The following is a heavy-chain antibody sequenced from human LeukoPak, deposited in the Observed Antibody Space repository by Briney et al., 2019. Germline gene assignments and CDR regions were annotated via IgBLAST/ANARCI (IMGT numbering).Heavy chain of an antibody. CDR3: ARGGGRTNLYYYYYMDV. CDR1: GGSFSGYY. CDR2: INHSGST. Sequence: SETLSLTYAVYGGSFSGYYWSWIRQPPGKGLEWIGEINHSGSTNYNPSLKSRVTISVDTSKNQFSLKLSSVTAADTAVYYCARGGGRTNLYYYYYMDVWGKGTTVTVSS. V-gene: IGHV4-34*01. J-gene: IGHJ6*03. D-gene: IGHD2-2*01.